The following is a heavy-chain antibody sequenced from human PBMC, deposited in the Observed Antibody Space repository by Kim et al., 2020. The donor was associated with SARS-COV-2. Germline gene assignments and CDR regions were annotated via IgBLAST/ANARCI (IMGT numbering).Heavy chain of an antibody. J-gene: IGHJ4*02. D-gene: IGHD3-22*01. CDR3: ARVDDYYDSSAVLEEGFDY. Sequence: GRFTISRDNAQNSLYLQMNSLRAEDTALYYCARVDDYYDSSAVLEEGFDYWGQGTLVTVSS. V-gene: IGHV3-21*06.